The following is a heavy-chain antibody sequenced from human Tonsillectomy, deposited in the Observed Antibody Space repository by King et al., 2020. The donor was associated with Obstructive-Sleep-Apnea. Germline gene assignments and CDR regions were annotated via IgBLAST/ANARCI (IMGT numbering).Heavy chain of an antibody. CDR3: ARGRCLGGGDCYPHEY. J-gene: IGHJ4*02. CDR1: GYSFRSYW. V-gene: IGHV5-10-1*01. CDR2: MDPNDSHA. Sequence: VQLVESGAEVRKPGESLRISCKASGYSFRSYWIFWVRQKPGKGLEWMGRMDPNDSHANTPSIQGHVSISADKSINTAYLQWRSLQASDTAMYYCARGRCLGGGDCYPHEYWGQGTLVTVSS. D-gene: IGHD2-21*02.